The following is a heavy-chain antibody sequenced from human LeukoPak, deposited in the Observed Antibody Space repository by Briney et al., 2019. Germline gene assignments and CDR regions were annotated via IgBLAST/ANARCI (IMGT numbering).Heavy chain of an antibody. CDR3: ARDCAVLWFGELYAHNWFDP. V-gene: IGHV3-30-3*01. J-gene: IGHJ5*02. Sequence: GGSLRLSCAASGFTFSSYAMHWVRQAPGKGLEWVAVISYDGSNKYYADSVKGRFTISRDNSKNTLYLQMNSLRAEDTAVYYCARDCAVLWFGELYAHNWFDPWGQGTLVTVSS. CDR2: ISYDGSNK. D-gene: IGHD3-10*01. CDR1: GFTFSSYA.